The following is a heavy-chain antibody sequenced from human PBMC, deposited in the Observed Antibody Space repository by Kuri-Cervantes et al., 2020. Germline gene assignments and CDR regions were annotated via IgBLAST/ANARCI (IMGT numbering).Heavy chain of an antibody. CDR3: ASTSQSRDY. CDR1: GYTFTSYA. CDR2: IIPIFGTA. V-gene: IGHV1-69*13. D-gene: IGHD2-2*01. J-gene: IGHJ4*02. Sequence: SVKVSCKASGYTFTSYAMNWVRQAPGQGLEWMGGIIPIFGTANYAQKFQGRVTITADESTSTAYMELSSLRSEDTAVYYCASTSQSRDYWGQGTLVTVSS.